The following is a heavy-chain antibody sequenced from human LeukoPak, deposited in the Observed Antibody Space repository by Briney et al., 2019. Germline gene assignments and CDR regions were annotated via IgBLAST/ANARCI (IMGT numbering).Heavy chain of an antibody. CDR3: ARTRGARIGGAFDI. CDR1: GFTFSSYG. D-gene: IGHD3-22*01. Sequence: GGSLRLSCAASGFTFSSYGMHWVRQAPGKGLEWVAVISYDGSNKYYADSVKGRFTISRDNSKNTLYLQMNSLRAEDTAVYYCARTRGARIGGAFDIWGQGTMVTVSS. V-gene: IGHV3-30*03. J-gene: IGHJ3*02. CDR2: ISYDGSNK.